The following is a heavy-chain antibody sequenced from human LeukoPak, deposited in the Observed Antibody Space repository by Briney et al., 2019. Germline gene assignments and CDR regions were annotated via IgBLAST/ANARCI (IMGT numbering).Heavy chain of an antibody. Sequence: SETLSLTCTVSGGSISSGDYYWSWIRQPPGKGLEWIGYIYYSGSTYYNPSLKSRVTISVDTSKNQFSLKLSSVTAADTAVYYCAREVWDSTNWFDPWGQGTLVTVSS. CDR1: GGSISSGDYY. D-gene: IGHD3-16*01. V-gene: IGHV4-30-4*08. CDR2: IYYSGST. CDR3: AREVWDSTNWFDP. J-gene: IGHJ5*02.